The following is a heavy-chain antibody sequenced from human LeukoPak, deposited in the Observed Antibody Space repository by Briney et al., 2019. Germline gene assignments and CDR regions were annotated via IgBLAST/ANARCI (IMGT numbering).Heavy chain of an antibody. D-gene: IGHD6-19*01. Sequence: ASVKVSCKASGHTFTGYYMHWVRQDHGQGLEWMGWINPNSGGTNHAQKFQGRVSMTRDTSISAAYMELSRLRSDNTAVYYCAQSSGWDSLKYWGQGTLVTVSS. CDR3: AQSSGWDSLKY. CDR1: GHTFTGYY. CDR2: INPNSGGT. J-gene: IGHJ4*02. V-gene: IGHV1-2*02.